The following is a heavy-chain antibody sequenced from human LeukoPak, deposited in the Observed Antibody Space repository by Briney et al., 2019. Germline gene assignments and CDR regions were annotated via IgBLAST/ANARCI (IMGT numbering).Heavy chain of an antibody. CDR3: ARRRRGGYCSSTSCSRYYYYYYMDV. D-gene: IGHD2-2*01. CDR1: GFIFSSYA. Sequence: GGSLRLSCAASGFIFSSYAMSWVRQAPGKGLEWVANIKQDGSEKYYVDSVKGRFTISRDNAKNSLYLQMNSLRAEDTAVYYCARRRRGGYCSSTSCSRYYYYYYMDVWGKGTTVTVSS. CDR2: IKQDGSEK. V-gene: IGHV3-7*01. J-gene: IGHJ6*03.